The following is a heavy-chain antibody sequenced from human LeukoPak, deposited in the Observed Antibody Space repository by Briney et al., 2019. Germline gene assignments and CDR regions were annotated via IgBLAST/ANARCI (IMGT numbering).Heavy chain of an antibody. CDR2: ILSKVDGGTP. CDR1: AFSPGAYA. V-gene: IGHV3-49*04. D-gene: IGHD3-9*01. J-gene: IGHJ4*02. Sequence: SLRPSSTVAAFSPGAYATSCDRHAAGEGRGWVGFILSKVDGGTPKYAASVTGRSTISRDDSKSIAYMQMNSVKAENTGVYYCTRDEELRYFDWLFNFDYWGQGTLVTVSS. CDR3: TRDEELRYFDWLFNFDY.